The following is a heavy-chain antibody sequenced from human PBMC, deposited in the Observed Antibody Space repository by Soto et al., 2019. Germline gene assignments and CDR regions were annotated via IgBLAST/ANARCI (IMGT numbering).Heavy chain of an antibody. V-gene: IGHV3-21*01. D-gene: IGHD4-17*01. CDR1: GFTFSSYS. Sequence: EVQLVESGGGLVKPGGSLRLSCAASGFTFSSYSMNWVRQAPGKGLEWVSSISSSSSYIYYADSVKGRFTISRDNAKNSLYLQMNSLRAEDTAVYYCARDDYGGNSPGGDYWGQGTLVTVSS. CDR3: ARDDYGGNSPGGDY. J-gene: IGHJ4*02. CDR2: ISSSSSYI.